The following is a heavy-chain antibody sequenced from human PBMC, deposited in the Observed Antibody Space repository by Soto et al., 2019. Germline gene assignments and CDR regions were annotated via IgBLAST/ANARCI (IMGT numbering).Heavy chain of an antibody. CDR2: ISYDGSNK. CDR3: AKDWEGVLWFGELFDP. Sequence: VGALRLSCSASGFTFSSYGMHWVRQAPGKWLEWVAVISYDGSNKYYADSVKGRFTISRDNSKNTLYLQMNSLRAEDTAVYYCAKDWEGVLWFGELFDPWGQGTLVTV. J-gene: IGHJ5*02. D-gene: IGHD3-10*01. CDR1: GFTFSSYG. V-gene: IGHV3-30*18.